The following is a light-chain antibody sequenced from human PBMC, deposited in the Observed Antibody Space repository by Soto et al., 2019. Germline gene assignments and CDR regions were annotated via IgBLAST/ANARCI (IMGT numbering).Light chain of an antibody. CDR3: CSYAGSPFYV. CDR1: SSDVGSYNL. CDR2: EGS. V-gene: IGLV2-23*01. J-gene: IGLJ1*01. Sequence: QSALTQPASVSGSPGQSITISCTGTSSDVGSYNLVSWYQQHPGKAPKLMIYEGSKRPSGVSNRFSGSKSGNTASLTISGLQAEDEADYYCCSYAGSPFYVFGTGTRSPS.